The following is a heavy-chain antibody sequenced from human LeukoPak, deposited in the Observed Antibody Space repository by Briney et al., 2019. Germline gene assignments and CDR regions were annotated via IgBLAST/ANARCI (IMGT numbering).Heavy chain of an antibody. D-gene: IGHD6-13*01. CDR3: ARRIAAAGTANWFDP. J-gene: IGHJ5*02. V-gene: IGHV1-46*01. Sequence: ASVKVSCKASGYTFTSYYMHWVRQAPGQGLEWMGIINPSGGSTSYAQKLQGRVTMTTDTSTSTAYMELRSLRSDDTAVYYCARRIAAAGTANWFDPWGQGTLVTVSS. CDR1: GYTFTSYY. CDR2: INPSGGST.